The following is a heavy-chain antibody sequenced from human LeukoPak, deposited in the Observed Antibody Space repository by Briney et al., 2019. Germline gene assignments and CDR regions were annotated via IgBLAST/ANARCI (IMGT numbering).Heavy chain of an antibody. V-gene: IGHV4-59*01. CDR3: ARDTDTAMAY. CDR2: IYYSGST. D-gene: IGHD5-18*01. Sequence: KSSETLSLTCAVYGGSFSGYYWSWIRQPPGKGLEWIGYIYYSGSTNYNPSLKSRVTISVDTSKNQFSLKLSSVTAADTAVYYCARDTDTAMAYWGQGTLVTVSS. J-gene: IGHJ4*02. CDR1: GGSFSGYY.